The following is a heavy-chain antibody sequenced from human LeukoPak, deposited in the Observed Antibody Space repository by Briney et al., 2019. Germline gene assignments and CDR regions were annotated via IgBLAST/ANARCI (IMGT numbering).Heavy chain of an antibody. V-gene: IGHV3-30*04. CDR2: ISYDGSSK. J-gene: IGHJ4*02. CDR3: ARGEWQWSDY. D-gene: IGHD3-3*01. Sequence: GGSLRLSCAASGFTFSSYAMHWVRQAPGKGLEWVAVISYDGSSKYYADSVKGRLTISRGNSKKTLYLQMNNLRPEDTAVYYCARGEWQWSDYWGQGTLVTVSS. CDR1: GFTFSSYA.